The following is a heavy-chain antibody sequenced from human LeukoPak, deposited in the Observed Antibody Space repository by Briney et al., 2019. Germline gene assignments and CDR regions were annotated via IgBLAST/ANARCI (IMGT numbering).Heavy chain of an antibody. D-gene: IGHD5-18*01. CDR2: ISYDGSNK. V-gene: IGHV3-30*04. Sequence: GGSLRLSCAASGFTFSSYAMHWVRQAPGKGLEWVAVISYDGSNKYYADSVKGRFTISRDNSKNTLYLRMNSLRAEDTAVYYCAEDRYSYAFEYFQHWGQGTLVTVSS. CDR1: GFTFSSYA. CDR3: AEDRYSYAFEYFQH. J-gene: IGHJ1*01.